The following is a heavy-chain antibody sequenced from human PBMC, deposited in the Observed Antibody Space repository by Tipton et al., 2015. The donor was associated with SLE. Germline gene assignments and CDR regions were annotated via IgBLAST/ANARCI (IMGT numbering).Heavy chain of an antibody. CDR2: IYHLGST. CDR3: ARDFWSGYGSFDS. V-gene: IGHV4-59*01. J-gene: IGHJ4*02. Sequence: TLSLTCSVSGGSISSFYWSWIRQTPGKRLEWIGYIYHLGSTEYNPSLESRVTILVDTSKNQFSLNLRSVTPADTAMYYCARDFWSGYGSFDSWGQGTLVTVSP. D-gene: IGHD3-3*01. CDR1: GGSISSFY.